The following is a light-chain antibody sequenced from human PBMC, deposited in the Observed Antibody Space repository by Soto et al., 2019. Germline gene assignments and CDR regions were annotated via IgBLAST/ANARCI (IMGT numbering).Light chain of an antibody. CDR2: EVN. CDR3: SSYAGSNNFVV. CDR1: SSDVGGYNF. J-gene: IGLJ2*01. V-gene: IGLV2-8*01. Sequence: QSALTQPPSASGCPGQSVTISCTGTSSDVGGYNFVSWFQQNPGKAPKLMIYEVNKRPSGVPDRFSGSKSGNTASLTVSGLQAEDEADYYCSSYAGSNNFVVFGGGTKLTVL.